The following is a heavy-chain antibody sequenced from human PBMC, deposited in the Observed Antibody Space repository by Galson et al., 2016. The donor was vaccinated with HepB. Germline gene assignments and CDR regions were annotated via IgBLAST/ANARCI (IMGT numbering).Heavy chain of an antibody. CDR2: ITTSGDRT. Sequence: SLRLSCVASGFTFSSYAMTWVRQAPGKGLEWVSGITTSGDRTLSADSVKGRFTVSRDNSKNTLFLQMNGLRAEDTAVYYCAKDRYGAYPDYFDFWGQGILVTVSS. J-gene: IGHJ4*02. V-gene: IGHV3-23*01. D-gene: IGHD5-12*01. CDR3: AKDRYGAYPDYFDF. CDR1: GFTFSSYA.